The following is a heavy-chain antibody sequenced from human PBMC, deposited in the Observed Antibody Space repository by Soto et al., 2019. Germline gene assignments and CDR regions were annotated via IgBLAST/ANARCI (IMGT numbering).Heavy chain of an antibody. V-gene: IGHV4-30-2*01. D-gene: IGHD2-21*01. CDR3: AGVRGPYCGGECYPPTPNWFDP. CDR2: IYHSGST. CDR1: GGSISSGGYS. Sequence: SETLSLTCAVSGGSISSGGYSWSWIRQPPGKGLEWIGSIYHSGSTYYKPSLKSRVTISVDRSKKQFSLNLNSVTAADSAVNYCAGVRGPYCGGECYPPTPNWFDPWGQGTLVTVSS. J-gene: IGHJ5*02.